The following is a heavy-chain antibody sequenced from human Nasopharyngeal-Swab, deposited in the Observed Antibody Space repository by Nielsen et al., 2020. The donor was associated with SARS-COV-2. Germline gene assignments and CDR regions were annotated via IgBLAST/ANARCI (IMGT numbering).Heavy chain of an antibody. D-gene: IGHD3-22*01. Sequence: WIRQPPGKGLEWVSSISGSGFTYYSDSVKGRFTISRDNSMDTLYLQMNSLRAEDTATYCCAKDWLYTSAWYGGSWGQGTLVTVSS. CDR2: ISGSGFT. J-gene: IGHJ5*02. CDR3: AKDWLYTSAWYGGS. V-gene: IGHV3-23*01.